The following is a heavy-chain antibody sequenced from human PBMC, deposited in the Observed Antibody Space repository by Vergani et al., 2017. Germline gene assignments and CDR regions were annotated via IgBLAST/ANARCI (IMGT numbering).Heavy chain of an antibody. V-gene: IGHV1-69-2*01. Sequence: EVQLVQSGAEVKKPGATVKISCKVSGYTFTDYFMHWVQQAPGKGLEWMGLVDPEDGETIYAEKFQGRVTITADTSTDTAYMELSSLRSEDTAVYYCATGGGLDYGDYSRDFQHWGQGTLVTVSS. J-gene: IGHJ1*01. CDR3: ATGGGLDYGDYSRDFQH. D-gene: IGHD4-17*01. CDR1: GYTFTDYF. CDR2: VDPEDGET.